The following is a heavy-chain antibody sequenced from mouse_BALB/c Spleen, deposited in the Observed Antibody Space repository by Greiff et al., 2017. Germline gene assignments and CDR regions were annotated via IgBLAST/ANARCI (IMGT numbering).Heavy chain of an antibody. CDR2: IDTSDSYT. Sequence: QVQLQQPGAELVMPGASVKMSCKASGYTFTDYWMHWVKQRPGQGLEWIGAIDTSDSYTSYNQKFKGKATLTVDESSSTAYMQLSSLTSEDSAVYYCAREGDRYDYAMDYWGQGTSVTVSS. J-gene: IGHJ4*01. CDR3: AREGDRYDYAMDY. D-gene: IGHD2-14*01. CDR1: GYTFTDYW. V-gene: IGHV1-69*01.